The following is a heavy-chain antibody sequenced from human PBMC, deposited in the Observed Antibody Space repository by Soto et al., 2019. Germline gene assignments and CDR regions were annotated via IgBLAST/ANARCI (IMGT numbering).Heavy chain of an antibody. D-gene: IGHD5-18*01. CDR3: AKDSRDGQLWLRGSRKYSYYGMDG. CDR1: GFTFSSYG. Sequence: QVQLVESGGGVVQPGRSLRLSCAASGFTFSSYGMHWVRQAPGKGLEWVAVISYDGSNKYYADSVKGRFTISRDNSKNTLYLQMNSLRAEDTAVYYCAKDSRDGQLWLRGSRKYSYYGMDGWGQGTTVTVSS. J-gene: IGHJ6*02. CDR2: ISYDGSNK. V-gene: IGHV3-30*18.